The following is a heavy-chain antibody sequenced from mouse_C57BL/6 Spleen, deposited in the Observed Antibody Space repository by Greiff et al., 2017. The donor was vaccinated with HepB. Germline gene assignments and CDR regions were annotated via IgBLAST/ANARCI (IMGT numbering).Heavy chain of an antibody. Sequence: VQLVESGAELARPGASVKLSCKASGYTFTSYGISWVKQRTGQGLEWIGEIYPRSGNTYYNEKFKGKATLTADKSSSTAYMELRSLTSEDSAVYFCAREITTVVAPDYWGQGTTLTVSS. CDR3: AREITTVVAPDY. CDR2: IYPRSGNT. D-gene: IGHD1-1*01. CDR1: GYTFTSYG. V-gene: IGHV1-81*01. J-gene: IGHJ2*01.